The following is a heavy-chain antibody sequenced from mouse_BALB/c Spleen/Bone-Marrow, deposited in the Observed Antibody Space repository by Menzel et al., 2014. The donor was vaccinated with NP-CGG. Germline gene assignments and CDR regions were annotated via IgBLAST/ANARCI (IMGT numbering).Heavy chain of an antibody. CDR2: IDPANVNT. J-gene: IGHJ2*01. Sequence: EVQLQQSGVELVKPGASVKLSCTASGFNIKDTYMHWVKQRPEQGLEWIGRIDPANVNTKYDPKFQGKATITADTPSNTAYLQLSSLTSEDTAVYYCASYVYGYYFDYWGQGTTLTVSS. CDR3: ASYVYGYYFDY. D-gene: IGHD1-1*01. CDR1: GFNIKDTY. V-gene: IGHV14-3*02.